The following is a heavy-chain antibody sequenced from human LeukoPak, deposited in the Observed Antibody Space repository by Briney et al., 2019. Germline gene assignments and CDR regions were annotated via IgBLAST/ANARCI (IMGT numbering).Heavy chain of an antibody. J-gene: IGHJ4*02. CDR2: ISGSGGST. CDR1: GFTFSSYA. V-gene: IGHV3-23*01. D-gene: IGHD3-10*01. Sequence: QPGGSLRLSCAASGFTFSSYAMSWVRQAPGKGLEWVSAISGSGGSTYYAASVKGRFTISRNNSKNTLNLQMNSLRAEDTAVYYCAKDLDDSGIDPVFDYWGQGTLVTVSS. CDR3: AKDLDDSGIDPVFDY.